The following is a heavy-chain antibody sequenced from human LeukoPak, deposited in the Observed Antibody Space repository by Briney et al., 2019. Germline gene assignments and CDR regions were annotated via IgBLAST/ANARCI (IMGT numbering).Heavy chain of an antibody. CDR1: GFTFSHSA. J-gene: IGHJ4*02. Sequence: PGGSLRLSCAASGFTFSHSAMTWVRQAPGKGLEWVSLITGSGDSTYHADSVKGRFTISRDNSKSTLFLQMNSLRVDDTAVYYCAKTTRGATASDYWGRGTLVTASS. CDR3: AKTTRGATASDY. D-gene: IGHD1-1*01. CDR2: ITGSGDST. V-gene: IGHV3-23*01.